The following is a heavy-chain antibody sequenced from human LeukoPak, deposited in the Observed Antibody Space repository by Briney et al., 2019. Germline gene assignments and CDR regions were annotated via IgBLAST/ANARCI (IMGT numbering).Heavy chain of an antibody. CDR3: ARDRSTRIAAAGTLDY. CDR2: ISAYNGNT. D-gene: IGHD6-13*01. CDR1: GYTFTSYG. V-gene: IGHV1-18*01. J-gene: IGHJ4*02. Sequence: GASVKVSCKASGYTFTSYGISWVRQAPGQGLEWMGWISAYNGNTNYAQKLQGRVTMTTDTSTSTAYMELRSLRSDDTAVYYCARDRSTRIAAAGTLDYWGQGTLVTVSS.